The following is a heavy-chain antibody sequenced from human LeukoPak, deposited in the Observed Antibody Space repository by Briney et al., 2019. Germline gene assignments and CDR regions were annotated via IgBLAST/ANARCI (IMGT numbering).Heavy chain of an antibody. CDR2: ISYDGSNK. CDR1: GFTFSRYG. V-gene: IGHV3-30*18. D-gene: IGHD1-14*01. J-gene: IGHJ3*02. Sequence: GRSLRLSCAASGFTFSRYGMHWVRQAPGKGLEWVAVISYDGSNKYYADSVKGRFTISRDNSKNTLYLQMNSLRAEDTAVYYCAKESALTNAFDIWGQGTMVTVSS. CDR3: AKESALTNAFDI.